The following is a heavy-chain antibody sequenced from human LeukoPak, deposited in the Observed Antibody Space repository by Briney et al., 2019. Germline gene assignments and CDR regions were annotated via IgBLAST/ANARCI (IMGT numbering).Heavy chain of an antibody. V-gene: IGHV4-61*02. D-gene: IGHD6-13*01. Sequence: SETLSLTCTVSGGSISSGSYYWSWIRQPAGKGLEGIGRIYTSGGTNYNPSLKSRVTISVDTSKNQFSLNLSSVTAADTAVYYCARGYTSGWSNWFDPWGQGTLVTVSS. J-gene: IGHJ5*02. CDR2: IYTSGGT. CDR3: ARGYTSGWSNWFDP. CDR1: GGSISSGSYY.